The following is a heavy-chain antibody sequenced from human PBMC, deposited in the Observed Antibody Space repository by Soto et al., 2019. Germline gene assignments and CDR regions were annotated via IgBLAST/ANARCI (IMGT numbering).Heavy chain of an antibody. CDR3: AKHPYYDFLGGSGFDI. CDR1: GFTFSTYA. Sequence: EVQLLESGGGLVQPGGSLRLSCAASGFTFSTYAMSWVRQAPGKGLEWVSAISGSGGTTYYADSVKGRFTISRDNSKNTLYLQMNSLRAEDTDTAVYYCAKHPYYDFLGGSGFDIWGQGTMVTVSS. V-gene: IGHV3-23*01. J-gene: IGHJ3*02. CDR2: ISGSGGTT. D-gene: IGHD3-3*01.